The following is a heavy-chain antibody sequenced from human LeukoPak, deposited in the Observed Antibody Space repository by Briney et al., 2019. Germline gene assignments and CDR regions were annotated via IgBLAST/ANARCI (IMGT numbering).Heavy chain of an antibody. CDR3: ARVQAAAGSRYFDY. Sequence: ASLKVSCKASGYTFTGHNMHSVREAPGQGHEWMGWINPNSGGTNYAQKFQGRVTMTRDTSISTAYMELSRLRSAETAVYYCARVQAAAGSRYFDYWGQGTLVTASS. CDR2: INPNSGGT. V-gene: IGHV1-2*02. D-gene: IGHD6-13*01. J-gene: IGHJ4*02. CDR1: GYTFTGHN.